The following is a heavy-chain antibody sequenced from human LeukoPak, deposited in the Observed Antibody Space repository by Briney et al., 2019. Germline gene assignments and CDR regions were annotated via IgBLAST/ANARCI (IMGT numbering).Heavy chain of an antibody. CDR3: ASIVVTLERSDAFDI. CDR1: GGSISSGSYY. CDR2: IYTSGST. Sequence: PSETLSLTCTVSGGSISSGSYYWSWIRQPAGKGLEWIGRIYTSGSTNYNPSLKSRVTISVDTSKNQFSLKLSSVTAADTAVYYCASIVVTLERSDAFDIWGQGTMVTVSS. J-gene: IGHJ3*02. V-gene: IGHV4-61*02. D-gene: IGHD5-12*01.